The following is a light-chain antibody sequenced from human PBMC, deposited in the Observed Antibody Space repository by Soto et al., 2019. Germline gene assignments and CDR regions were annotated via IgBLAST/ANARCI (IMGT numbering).Light chain of an antibody. CDR2: GTS. CDR1: QTINSDY. V-gene: IGKV3-20*01. CDR3: QQYGSWT. Sequence: EIVLTQSPGTLSVSPGERATLSCRASQTINSDYLAWYQQKPGQAPSLLIYGTSSRATGIPDRFSGSGSGTDFTLTIRRLEPEDSAIYYCQQYGSWTFGQGTKVEIK. J-gene: IGKJ1*01.